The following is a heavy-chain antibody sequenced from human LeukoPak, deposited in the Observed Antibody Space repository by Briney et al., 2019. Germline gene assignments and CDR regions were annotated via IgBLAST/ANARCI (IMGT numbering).Heavy chain of an antibody. J-gene: IGHJ4*02. V-gene: IGHV7-4-1*02. CDR1: GYTFTGYY. Sequence: EASVKVSCKASGYTFTGYYMHWVRQAPGQGLEWMGWINTNTGNPTYAQGFTGRFVFSLDTSVSTAYLQISSLKAEDTAVYYCARVGGSTPHDYGVGFWGQGTLVTVSA. CDR2: INTNTGNP. D-gene: IGHD4-17*01. CDR3: ARVGGSTPHDYGVGF.